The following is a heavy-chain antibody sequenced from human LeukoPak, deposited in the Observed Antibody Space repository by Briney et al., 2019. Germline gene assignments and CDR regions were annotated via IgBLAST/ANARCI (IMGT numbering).Heavy chain of an antibody. CDR3: ARDRGTYGANWFDP. Sequence: ASVKVSCKASGYTFTSYGISWVRQAPGQGLEWMGWISPNNGNKNYAQKLQGRVTLTTDTSTGTAYMEMRSLRSDDTAVYYCARDRGTYGANWFDPWGQGTLVTVSS. CDR1: GYTFTSYG. D-gene: IGHD4-17*01. J-gene: IGHJ5*02. V-gene: IGHV1-18*01. CDR2: ISPNNGNK.